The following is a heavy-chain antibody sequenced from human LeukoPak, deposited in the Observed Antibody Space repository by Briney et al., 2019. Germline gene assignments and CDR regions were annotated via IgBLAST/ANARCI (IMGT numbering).Heavy chain of an antibody. Sequence: GALRLSCAASGFTFSSYWMHWVRQAPGKGLVWVSRINSDGGSTTYADSVKGRFTISRDNAKNSLYLQINSLRAEDTAVYYCARDPYSGGYGDYYYYYMDVWGKGTTVTISS. V-gene: IGHV3-74*01. CDR1: GFTFSSYW. CDR3: ARDPYSGGYGDYYYYYMDV. D-gene: IGHD1-26*01. J-gene: IGHJ6*03. CDR2: INSDGGST.